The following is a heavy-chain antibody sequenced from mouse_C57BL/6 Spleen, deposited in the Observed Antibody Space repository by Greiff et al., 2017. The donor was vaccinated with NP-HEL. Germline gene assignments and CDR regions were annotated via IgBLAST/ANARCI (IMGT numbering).Heavy chain of an antibody. Sequence: EVMLVESGPGLAKPSQTLSLPCSVTGYSIPSDYWNWIRKFPGNKLEYMGYISYSGSTYYNPSLKSRISITRDTSKNQYYLQLNSVTTEDTATYYCARSPYYDNAMDYWGQGTSVTVSS. CDR2: ISYSGST. CDR3: ARSPYYDNAMDY. D-gene: IGHD2-4*01. J-gene: IGHJ4*01. CDR1: GYSIPSDY. V-gene: IGHV3-8*01.